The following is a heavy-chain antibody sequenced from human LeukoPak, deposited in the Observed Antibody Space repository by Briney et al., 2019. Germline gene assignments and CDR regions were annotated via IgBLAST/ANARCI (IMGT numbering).Heavy chain of an antibody. CDR1: GGSFSGYY. D-gene: IGHD2-15*01. Sequence: NPSETLSLTCAVYGGSFSGYYWSWIRQPPGKGLEWIGEINHSGSTNYNPSLKSRVTISVDTPKNQFSLRLTSLTAADTAVYYCARQPEYCRGATCPMDYWGQGTLVTVSS. V-gene: IGHV4-34*01. CDR2: INHSGST. J-gene: IGHJ4*02. CDR3: ARQPEYCRGATCPMDY.